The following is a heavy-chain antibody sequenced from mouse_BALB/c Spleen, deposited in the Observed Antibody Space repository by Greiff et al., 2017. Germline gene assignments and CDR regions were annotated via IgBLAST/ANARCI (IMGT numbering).Heavy chain of an antibody. Sequence: VQLVESGAELVRPGVSVKISCKGSGYTFTDYAMHWVKQSHAKSLEWIGVISTYYGDASYNQKFKGKATMTVDKSSSTAYMELARLTSEDSAIYYCARGDYDYAWFAYWGQGTLVTVSA. CDR2: ISTYYGDA. V-gene: IGHV1S137*01. CDR3: ARGDYDYAWFAY. J-gene: IGHJ3*01. CDR1: GYTFTDYA. D-gene: IGHD2-4*01.